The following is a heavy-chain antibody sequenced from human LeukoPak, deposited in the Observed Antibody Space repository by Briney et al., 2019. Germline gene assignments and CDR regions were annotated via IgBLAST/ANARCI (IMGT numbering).Heavy chain of an antibody. J-gene: IGHJ5*01. CDR3: ARTEGTVAYDS. CDR2: INSDGSGT. V-gene: IGHV3-74*01. Sequence: GRSLRLSCAASGFTFDDYAMHWVRQAPGKGLVWVSRINSDGSGTTYADSVRGRFTISRDNAKNTLYLQVNSLRAEDTAVYYCARTEGTVAYDSWGQGTLVTVSS. CDR1: GFTFDDYA. D-gene: IGHD4-23*01.